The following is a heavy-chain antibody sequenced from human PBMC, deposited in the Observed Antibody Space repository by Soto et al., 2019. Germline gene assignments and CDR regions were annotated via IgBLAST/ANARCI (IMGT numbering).Heavy chain of an antibody. CDR1: GGSISSYY. CDR3: ARDAAVGLFDY. CDR2: IYYSGST. V-gene: IGHV4-59*12. J-gene: IGHJ4*02. D-gene: IGHD1-26*01. Sequence: SETLSLTCTVSGGSISSYYWSWIRQPPGKGLEWIGYIYYSGSTNYNPSLKSRVTISVDTSKNQFSLKLSSVTAADTAVYYCARDAAVGLFDYWGQKTLVTVSS.